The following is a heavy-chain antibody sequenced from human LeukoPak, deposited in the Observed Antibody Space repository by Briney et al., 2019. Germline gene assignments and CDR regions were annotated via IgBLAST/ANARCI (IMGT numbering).Heavy chain of an antibody. Sequence: PGGSLRLSCVASGFTFSSYVMSWVRQAPGKGLEWVAVISYDGSNNYYADSVKGRFTISRDNSKNTLYLQMNSLRAEDTAVYYCERMLRTARNAFDIWGTGTMVTVS. CDR3: ERMLRTARNAFDI. D-gene: IGHD2-21*02. V-gene: IGHV3-30-3*01. CDR1: GFTFSSYV. J-gene: IGHJ3*02. CDR2: ISYDGSNN.